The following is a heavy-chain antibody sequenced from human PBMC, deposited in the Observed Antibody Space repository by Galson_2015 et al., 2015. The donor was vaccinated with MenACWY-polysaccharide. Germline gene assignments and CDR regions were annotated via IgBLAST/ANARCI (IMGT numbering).Heavy chain of an antibody. V-gene: IGHV3-48*01. CDR3: ARGRLDY. CDR2: ISSGSSTI. Sequence: SLRLSCAASGFTFSSYSMNWVRQAPGEGLEWLSYISSGSSTIYYADSVKGRFTISRDNAKNSLYLQMNSLRAEDTAVYYCARGRLDYWGQGTLVTVSS. J-gene: IGHJ4*02. CDR1: GFTFSSYS.